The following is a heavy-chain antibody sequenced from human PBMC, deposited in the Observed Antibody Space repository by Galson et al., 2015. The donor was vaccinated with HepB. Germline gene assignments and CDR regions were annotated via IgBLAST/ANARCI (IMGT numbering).Heavy chain of an antibody. CDR1: GYAFSNYG. J-gene: IGHJ4*02. CDR2: LGIYNGNT. CDR3: AKWGGHDTLFEY. V-gene: IGHV1-18*01. Sequence: SVKVSCKASGYAFSNYGISWVRQAPGQGLEWMGWLGIYNGNTNYAQRVQGRVTMTTDTSTRTAYMELRSLRSEDTAVYYCAKWGGHDTLFEYWGQGTLVTVSS. D-gene: IGHD3-3*01.